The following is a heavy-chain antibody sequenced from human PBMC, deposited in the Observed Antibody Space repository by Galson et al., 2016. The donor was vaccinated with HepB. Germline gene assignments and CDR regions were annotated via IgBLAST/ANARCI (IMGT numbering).Heavy chain of an antibody. CDR3: ARDRLPPRYYSARVGTSYYFYGMDV. Sequence: SLRLSCAASGFTFSRYWMSWVRQAPGKGLEWVANIKEDGNDKNYVDSVKGRFTLSRDNAKNSLYLQMNGLRAEDTAVYYCARDRLPPRYYSARVGTSYYFYGMDVWGQGTTVTVSS. D-gene: IGHD3-16*01. CDR1: GFTFSRYW. CDR2: IKEDGNDK. J-gene: IGHJ6*02. V-gene: IGHV3-7*01.